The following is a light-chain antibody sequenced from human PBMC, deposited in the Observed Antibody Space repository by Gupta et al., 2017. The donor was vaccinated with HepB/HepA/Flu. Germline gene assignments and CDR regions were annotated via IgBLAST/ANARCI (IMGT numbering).Light chain of an antibody. Sequence: QSVLIQPPSASGTPVQRVIISCSGSSSNIGSVNWYQQLPGTAPKLLINTNNQRPSGVPDRIAGSKSGTLDSLAISGLQPEDEADDDCAGWDDSLKAYVFGTGTKVTVL. CDR2: TNN. J-gene: IGLJ1*01. CDR3: AGWDDSLKAYV. CDR1: SSNIGS. V-gene: IGLV1-44*01.